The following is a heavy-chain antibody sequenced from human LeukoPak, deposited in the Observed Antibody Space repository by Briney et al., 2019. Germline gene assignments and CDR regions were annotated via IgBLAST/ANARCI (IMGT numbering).Heavy chain of an antibody. CDR1: GYTFTGYY. Sequence: ASVKVSCKASGYTFTGYYMHWVRQAPGQGLEWMGWINPNHGDTNYAQKFQDRVSMTRDTSISTAYMHLSRLRSADTAVYYCAREVARPNFFDYWGQGTLVTVAS. CDR3: AREVARPNFFDY. D-gene: IGHD5-12*01. V-gene: IGHV1-2*02. J-gene: IGHJ4*02. CDR2: INPNHGDT.